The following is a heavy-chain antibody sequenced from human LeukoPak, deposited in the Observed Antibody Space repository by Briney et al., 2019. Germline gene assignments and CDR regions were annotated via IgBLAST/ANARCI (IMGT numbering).Heavy chain of an antibody. CDR3: ARQAQKVVVAFGMDV. V-gene: IGHV5-10-1*01. CDR2: IDPSDSYT. J-gene: IGHJ6*04. Sequence: GESLRISCKGSGYSFTSYWISWVRQMPGKGLEWMGKIDPSDSYTNYSTSFQGHVTISAEKSISTAYLQWSRLKASDTAMYYCARQAQKVVVAFGMDVWGKGTTVTVSS. CDR1: GYSFTSYW. D-gene: IGHD2-15*01.